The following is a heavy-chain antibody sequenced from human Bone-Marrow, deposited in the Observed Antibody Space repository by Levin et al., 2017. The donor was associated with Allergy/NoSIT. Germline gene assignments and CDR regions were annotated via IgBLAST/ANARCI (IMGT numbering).Heavy chain of an antibody. D-gene: IGHD3-9*01. V-gene: IGHV3-21*01. J-gene: IGHJ4*02. CDR3: AREVDSDDYFDY. CDR2: ISSSSGYI. Sequence: LSLTCAASGFTFSSYIMNWVRQAPGKGLEWVSCISSSSGYIYYADSVKGRFTISRDNAKNSLYLQMNSLRAEDTAVYYCAREVDSDDYFDYWGQGTLANVSS. CDR1: GFTFSSYI.